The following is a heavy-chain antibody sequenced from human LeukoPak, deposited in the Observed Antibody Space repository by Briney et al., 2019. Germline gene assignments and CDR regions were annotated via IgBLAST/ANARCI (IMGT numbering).Heavy chain of an antibody. Sequence: ASVKVSCKASGYTFSNYGISWVRQAPGLGLEWMGWMNPNSGNTGYAQKFQGRVTMTRNTSISTAYMELSSLRSEDTAVYYCARSGGSFPFDYWGQGTLVTVSS. J-gene: IGHJ4*02. V-gene: IGHV1-8*02. D-gene: IGHD2-15*01. CDR1: GYTFSNYG. CDR2: MNPNSGNT. CDR3: ARSGGSFPFDY.